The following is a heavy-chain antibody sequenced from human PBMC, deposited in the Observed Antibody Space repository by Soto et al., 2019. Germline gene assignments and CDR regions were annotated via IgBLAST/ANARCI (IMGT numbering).Heavy chain of an antibody. CDR3: ARVALITIFGVVIPLDYYGMDV. V-gene: IGHV1-18*04. CDR2: ISAYNGNT. J-gene: IGHJ6*02. Sequence: VASVKVSCKASGYTFTSYGISWVRQAPGQGLEWMGWISAYNGNTNYAQKLQGRVTMTTDTSTSTAYVELRSLRSDDTAVYYCARVALITIFGVVIPLDYYGMDVWGQGTTVTVSS. CDR1: GYTFTSYG. D-gene: IGHD3-3*01.